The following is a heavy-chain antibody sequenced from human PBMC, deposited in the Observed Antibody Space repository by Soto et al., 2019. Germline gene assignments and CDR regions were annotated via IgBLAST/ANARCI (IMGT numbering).Heavy chain of an antibody. Sequence: EVQLVESGGGLVQPGGSLRLSCAASGVTVSSNYMSWVRQAPGKGLEWVSVIYSGGSTYYEDSVKDRFTISRDNSKNTLYLQMNSLRAEDTAVYYCARHGYNYGGGYFDYWGQGTLFTVSS. CDR1: GVTVSSNY. V-gene: IGHV3-66*04. CDR3: ARHGYNYGGGYFDY. J-gene: IGHJ4*02. CDR2: IYSGGST. D-gene: IGHD5-18*01.